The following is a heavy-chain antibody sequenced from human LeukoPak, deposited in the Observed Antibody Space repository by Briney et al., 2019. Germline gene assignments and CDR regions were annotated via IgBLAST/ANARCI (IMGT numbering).Heavy chain of an antibody. CDR1: GNSFGDYY. J-gene: IGHJ5*02. D-gene: IGHD4-17*01. V-gene: IGHV4-4*07. CDR3: TRDTGTTGEVKFDP. Sequence: SETLSLTCTVSGNSFGDYYWCWIWHPAGEGLGWIWRIYISGSTTYNPSLTSRVTMSVDKSKIQFSLNLMSVTAADTAVYYCTRDTGTTGEVKFDPWGQGTLVTVSS. CDR2: IYISGST.